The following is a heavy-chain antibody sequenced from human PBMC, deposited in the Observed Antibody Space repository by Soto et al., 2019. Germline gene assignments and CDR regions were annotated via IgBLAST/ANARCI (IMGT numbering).Heavy chain of an antibody. Sequence: QVQLVESGGGVVQPGRSLRLSCAASGFTFSSYVMHWVRQAPGKGLEWVAVISYDGGSKNYADSVKGRFTISRDNSKNSLYLQMNSLRTEDTAVYYCVRDGPHSTIYGYGHYWGQGTLVTVSS. CDR1: GFTFSSYV. J-gene: IGHJ4*02. D-gene: IGHD3-3*01. V-gene: IGHV3-30-3*01. CDR3: VRDGPHSTIYGYGHY. CDR2: ISYDGGSK.